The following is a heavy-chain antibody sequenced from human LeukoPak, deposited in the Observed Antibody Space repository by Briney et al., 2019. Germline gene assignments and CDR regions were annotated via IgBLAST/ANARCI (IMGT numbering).Heavy chain of an antibody. D-gene: IGHD6-13*01. CDR3: ARDKERTAAAGSIDY. CDR2: IYHSGST. CDR1: GYSISSGYY. J-gene: IGHJ4*02. Sequence: SETLSLTCTVSGYSISSGYYWGWIRQPPGKGLEWIGSIYHSGSTYYNPSLKSRVTISVDTSKNQFSLKLSSVTAADTAVYYCARDKERTAAAGSIDYWGQGTLVTVSS. V-gene: IGHV4-38-2*02.